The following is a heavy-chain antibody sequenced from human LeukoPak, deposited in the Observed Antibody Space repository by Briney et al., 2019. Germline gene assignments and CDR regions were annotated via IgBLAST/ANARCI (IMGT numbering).Heavy chain of an antibody. V-gene: IGHV4-34*01. CDR1: GFTFSSYT. Sequence: GSLRLSCVASGFTFSSYTMNWIRQPPGKGLEWIGEINHSGSTNYNPSLKSRVTISVDTSKNQFSLKLSSVTAADTAVYYCARGGYCSSTSCYSAGEGLKYNWFDPWGQGTLVTVSS. J-gene: IGHJ5*02. CDR2: INHSGST. CDR3: ARGGYCSSTSCYSAGEGLKYNWFDP. D-gene: IGHD2-2*02.